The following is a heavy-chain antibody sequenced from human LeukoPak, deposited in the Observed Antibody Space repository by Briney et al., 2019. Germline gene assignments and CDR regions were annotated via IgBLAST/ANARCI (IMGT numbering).Heavy chain of an antibody. CDR2: IYYSGST. D-gene: IGHD3-3*02. Sequence: PSETLSLTCTVSGGSISSGGYYWSWIRQHPGKGLEWIGYIYYSGSTYYNPSLKSRVTISVDTSKNQFSLKLSSVTAADTAVYYCARAPYISLAGWYYGMDVWGQGTTVTVSS. CDR1: GGSISSGGYY. J-gene: IGHJ6*02. CDR3: ARAPYISLAGWYYGMDV. V-gene: IGHV4-31*03.